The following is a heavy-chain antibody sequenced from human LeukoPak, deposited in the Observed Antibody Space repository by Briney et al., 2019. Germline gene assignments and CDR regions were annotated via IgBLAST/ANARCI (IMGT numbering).Heavy chain of an antibody. Sequence: SGGSLRLSCAASGFTFSSYWMRWVRQAPGKGLEWVSVIYSGGSTYYADSVKGRFTISRDNSKNTLYLQMNSLRAEDTAVYYCARGYGDYNFDYWGQGTLVTVSS. J-gene: IGHJ4*02. CDR1: GFTFSSYW. CDR3: ARGYGDYNFDY. CDR2: IYSGGST. D-gene: IGHD4-17*01. V-gene: IGHV3-53*01.